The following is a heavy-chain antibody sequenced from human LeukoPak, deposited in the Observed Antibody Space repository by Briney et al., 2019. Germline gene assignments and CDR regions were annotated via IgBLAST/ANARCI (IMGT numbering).Heavy chain of an antibody. V-gene: IGHV1-2*02. CDR1: GYTFTGYY. J-gene: IGHJ4*02. Sequence: ASVKVSCKASGYTFTGYYMHWVRQAPGQGLEWMGWINPNSGGTNYAQKFQGRVPMTRDTSISTAYMDLSRLRSDATAVYYCARVTSGAYRPIDYWGQGTLVTVSS. D-gene: IGHD3-10*01. CDR2: INPNSGGT. CDR3: ARVTSGAYRPIDY.